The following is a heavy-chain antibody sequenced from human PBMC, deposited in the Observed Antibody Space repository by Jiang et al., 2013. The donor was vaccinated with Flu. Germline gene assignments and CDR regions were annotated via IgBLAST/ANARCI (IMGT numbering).Heavy chain of an antibody. Sequence: AEVKKPGSSVKVSCKASGGSFRSHTFSWVRQAPGQGLEWMGGIIPMFGTANYAQQLHGRVTITADESTSTAYMELISLRSEDTAVYYCASGYEYYDVLTGYSPTRGHGMDVWGKGTTVTVSS. CDR3: ASGYEYYDVLTGYSPTRGHGMDV. V-gene: IGHV1-69*01. J-gene: IGHJ6*04. D-gene: IGHD3-9*01. CDR2: IIPMFGTA. CDR1: GGSFRSHT.